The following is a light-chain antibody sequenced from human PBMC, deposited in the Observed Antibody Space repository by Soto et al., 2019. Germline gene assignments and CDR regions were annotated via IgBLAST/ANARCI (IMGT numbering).Light chain of an antibody. Sequence: EIVLTQSPGTLSLSPGERATLSCKASQSFGNNYLAWYQQKPGQAPMLLIYGASTRATGIPDRFSGSGSGTDFTLIISRLEPEDFAVYYCQHYNSYSEAFGQGTKV. V-gene: IGKV3-20*01. J-gene: IGKJ1*01. CDR3: QHYNSYSEA. CDR2: GAS. CDR1: QSFGNNY.